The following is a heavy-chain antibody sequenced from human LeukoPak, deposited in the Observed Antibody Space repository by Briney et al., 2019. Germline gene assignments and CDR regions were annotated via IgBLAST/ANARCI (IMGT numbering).Heavy chain of an antibody. D-gene: IGHD1-26*01. CDR3: AKKDSASYYFDY. Sequence: TGGSLRLSCAASAFTLSSYAMSWVRLAPGKGLEWVSGISGSGGSTYYADSVKGRFTISRDNSKNTLYLQMNSLRADDTAVYYCAKKDSASYYFDYWGQGTLVTVSS. J-gene: IGHJ4*02. CDR2: ISGSGGST. CDR1: AFTLSSYA. V-gene: IGHV3-23*01.